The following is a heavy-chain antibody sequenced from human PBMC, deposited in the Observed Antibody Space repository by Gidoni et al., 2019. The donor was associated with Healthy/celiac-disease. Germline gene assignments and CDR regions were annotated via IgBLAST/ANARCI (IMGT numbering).Heavy chain of an antibody. Sequence: EVQLVETGGGLIQPGGSLRLSCAASGFPVSSHYMSWVRQAPGKGLEGVSVIYSGGSTYYADSVKGRFTISRDNSKNTLYLQMNSLRAEDTAVYDCARASRGNAMMGYYGMDVWGQGTTVTVSS. CDR1: GFPVSSHY. J-gene: IGHJ6*02. V-gene: IGHV3-53*02. CDR3: ARASRGNAMMGYYGMDV. CDR2: IYSGGST. D-gene: IGHD3-22*01.